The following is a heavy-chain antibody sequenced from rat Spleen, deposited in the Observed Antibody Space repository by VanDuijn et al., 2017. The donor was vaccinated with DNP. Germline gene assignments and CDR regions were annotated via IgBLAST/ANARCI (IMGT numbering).Heavy chain of an antibody. CDR3: NRNEFGQPGVF. V-gene: IGHV2-4*01. J-gene: IGHJ3*01. D-gene: IGHD4-4*01. Sequence: QVQLKESGPGLVQPSQTLSLTCTVSGFSLTSYGVNWVRQPPGKGLEWIGAIWSGGRTDYNSAVQSRLSISRDTSKSQVFLKMNSLQPEDTGIYYCNRNEFGQPGVFWGQGTLVTVSS. CDR2: IWSGGRT. CDR1: GFSLTSYG.